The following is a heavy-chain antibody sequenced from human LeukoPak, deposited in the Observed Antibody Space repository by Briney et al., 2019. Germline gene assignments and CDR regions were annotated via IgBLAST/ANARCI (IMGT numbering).Heavy chain of an antibody. CDR3: ARGYVELLWFGELFLFDY. CDR1: GFTFSNAW. Sequence: AGGSLRLSCAASGFTFSNAWMSWIRQPPGKGLEWIGEINHSGSTNYNPSLKSRVTISVDTSKNQFSLKLSSVTAADTAVYYCARGYVELLWFGELFLFDYWGQGTLVTVSS. CDR2: INHSGST. J-gene: IGHJ4*02. V-gene: IGHV4-34*01. D-gene: IGHD3-10*01.